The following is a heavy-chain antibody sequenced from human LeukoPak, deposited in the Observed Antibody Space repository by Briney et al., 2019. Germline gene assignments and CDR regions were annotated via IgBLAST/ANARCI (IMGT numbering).Heavy chain of an antibody. CDR3: AREDCSGGSCYPPRGPLDY. J-gene: IGHJ4*02. CDR2: TYYRSRWYN. D-gene: IGHD2-15*01. V-gene: IGHV6-1*01. CDR1: GDSVSSNSAA. Sequence: SQTLSLTCAISGDSVSSNSAAWNWIRQSPSRGLEWLGRTYYRSRWYNDYAVSLKSRITINPNTSKNQFSLQLNSVTPEDTAVYYCAREDCSGGSCYPPRGPLDYWGQGTLVTVSS.